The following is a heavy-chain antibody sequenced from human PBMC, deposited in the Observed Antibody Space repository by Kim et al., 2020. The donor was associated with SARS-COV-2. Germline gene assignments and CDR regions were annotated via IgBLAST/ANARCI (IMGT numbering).Heavy chain of an antibody. CDR2: INAGNGNT. CDR3: ARWRDSSGWYRAFDI. CDR1: GYTFTSYA. J-gene: IGHJ3*02. V-gene: IGHV1-3*01. D-gene: IGHD6-19*01. Sequence: ASVKVSCKASGYTFTSYAMHWVRQAPGQRLEWMGWINAGNGNTKYSQKFQGRVTITRDTSASTAYMELSSLRSEDTAVYYCARWRDSSGWYRAFDIWGQGTMVTVSS.